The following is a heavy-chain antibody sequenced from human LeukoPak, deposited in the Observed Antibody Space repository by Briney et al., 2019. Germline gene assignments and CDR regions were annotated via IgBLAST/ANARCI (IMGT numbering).Heavy chain of an antibody. V-gene: IGHV3-48*03. D-gene: IGHD7-27*01. CDR3: ASTTGDRDY. Sequence: TGGSLRLSCAASGFTFSSYEMNWVRQAPGKGLEWVSYISSSGSTIYYADSVKGRFTISRDNAKNSLYLQMNSLRVEDTAVYYCASTTGDRDYWGQGTLVNVSS. J-gene: IGHJ4*02. CDR1: GFTFSSYE. CDR2: ISSSGSTI.